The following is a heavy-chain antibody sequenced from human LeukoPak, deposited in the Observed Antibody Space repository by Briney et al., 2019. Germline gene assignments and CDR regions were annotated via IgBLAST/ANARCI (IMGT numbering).Heavy chain of an antibody. CDR3: ARGYCSSTSCYLDH. D-gene: IGHD2-2*01. Sequence: PSETLSLTCTVSGGSISSSSYYWGWIRQPPGKGLEWIGYIYYRGSTYYNPSPKSRITISLDKSKNLFSLNLSSVTAADTAVYYCARGYCSSTSCYLDHWGQGTLVTVSS. CDR1: GGSISSSSYY. CDR2: IYYRGST. V-gene: IGHV4-39*07. J-gene: IGHJ4*02.